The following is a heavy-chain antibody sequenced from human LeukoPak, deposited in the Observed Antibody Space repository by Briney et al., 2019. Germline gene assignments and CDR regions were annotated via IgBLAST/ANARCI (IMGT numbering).Heavy chain of an antibody. V-gene: IGHV4-31*03. CDR2: IYYSGST. D-gene: IGHD6-13*01. CDR1: DGSISSGDHY. Sequence: PSETLSLTCTVSDGSISSGDHYWSWIRQHPGKGLEWMEYIYYSGSTYNNPALKSRITISVPTSKNHFSLKLSSVTAADTAVYYCVSRQQLVQGAFDIWGQGTMVTVSS. J-gene: IGHJ3*02. CDR3: VSRQQLVQGAFDI.